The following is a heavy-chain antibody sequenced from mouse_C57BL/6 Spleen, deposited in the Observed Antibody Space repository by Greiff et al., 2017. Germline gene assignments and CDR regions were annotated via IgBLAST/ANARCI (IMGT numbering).Heavy chain of an antibody. CDR1: GFTFSDYG. V-gene: IGHV5-17*01. J-gene: IGHJ2*01. Sequence: EVQLQESGGGLVKPGGSLKLSCAASGFTFSDYGMHWVRQAPEKGLEWVAYISSGSSTIYYADTVKGRFTISRDNAKNTLLLQMTSLRTEDTAMDYCARGYGSSDGDYFDYWGQGTTLTVSS. CDR3: ARGYGSSDGDYFDY. D-gene: IGHD1-1*01. CDR2: ISSGSSTI.